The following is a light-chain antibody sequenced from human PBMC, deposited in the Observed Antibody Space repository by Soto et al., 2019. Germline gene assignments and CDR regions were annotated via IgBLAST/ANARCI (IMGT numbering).Light chain of an antibody. CDR2: GTS. J-gene: IGKJ5*01. CDR1: QSVRSN. CDR3: QQYNNWPAIT. V-gene: IGKV3-15*01. Sequence: EIVLTQSPGTLSLSPGERAALSCRASQSVRSNLAWYQQKPGQAPRLLIYGTSTRATDIPARFSGSGSGTEFTLTISSLQSEDFAVYYCQQYNNWPAITFGQGTRLEIK.